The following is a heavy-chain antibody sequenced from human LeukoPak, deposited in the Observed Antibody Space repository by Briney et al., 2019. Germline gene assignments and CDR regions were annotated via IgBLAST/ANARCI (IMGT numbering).Heavy chain of an antibody. CDR2: ISGSGGDT. V-gene: IGHV3-23*01. D-gene: IGHD3-10*01. Sequence: PGGSLSLSCAAFGFTFGSYAMGWVRQAPGKGLEWVSAISGSGGDTYYADSVKGRFTFSRDNSKNTLYLQMNSLRPEDTALYYCAKAVWFGEFDYYFFGLDVWGQGTTVTVSS. CDR1: GFTFGSYA. CDR3: AKAVWFGEFDYYFFGLDV. J-gene: IGHJ6*02.